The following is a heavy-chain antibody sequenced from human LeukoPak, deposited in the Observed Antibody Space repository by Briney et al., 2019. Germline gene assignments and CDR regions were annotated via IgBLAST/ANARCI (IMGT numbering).Heavy chain of an antibody. CDR3: TRGVAVATAYYFDY. CDR2: ISNHNGNT. CDR1: GYTFSGYG. J-gene: IGHJ4*02. D-gene: IGHD4-23*01. Sequence: ASVKVSCKASGYTFSGYGINWVRQATGHGPEWMGWISNHNGNTHYAQKFQGRITVTTDISTGTASMELRSLKSDDTAVYYCTRGVAVATAYYFDYWGRGTLVTVAS. V-gene: IGHV1-18*01.